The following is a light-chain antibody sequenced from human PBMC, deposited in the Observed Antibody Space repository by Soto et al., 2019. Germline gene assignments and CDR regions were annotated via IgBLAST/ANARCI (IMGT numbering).Light chain of an antibody. J-gene: IGKJ1*01. CDR3: QQRSNWPWT. V-gene: IGKV3-11*01. CDR1: QSVSSY. Sequence: EIVLTHSPATLSLSPGERATLSCRASQSVSSYLAWYQQKPGQAPRLLIYDASNRATGIPARFSGSGSGTDLTLTISSLEPEDFAVYHCQQRSNWPWTVGQGAKVDIK. CDR2: DAS.